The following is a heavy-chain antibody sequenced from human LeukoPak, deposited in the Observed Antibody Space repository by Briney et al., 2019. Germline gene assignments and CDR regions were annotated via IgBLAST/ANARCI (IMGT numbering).Heavy chain of an antibody. CDR2: ISGSGGST. D-gene: IGHD6-13*01. CDR3: ARDSNRIAAAGTLDY. V-gene: IGHV3-23*01. J-gene: IGHJ4*02. CDR1: GFTFSSYA. Sequence: GGSLRLSCAASGFTFSSYAMSWVRQAPGKGLEWVSAISGSGGSTYYADSVKGRFTISRDNPKNTLYLQMNSLRAEDTAVYYCARDSNRIAAAGTLDYWGQGTLVTVSS.